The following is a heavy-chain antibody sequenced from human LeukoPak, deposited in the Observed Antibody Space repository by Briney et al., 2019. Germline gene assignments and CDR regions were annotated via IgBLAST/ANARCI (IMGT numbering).Heavy chain of an antibody. CDR1: GYTFTSYG. CDR3: ARSFLGWFGELLRPSDY. CDR2: ISAYNGNT. J-gene: IGHJ4*02. Sequence: ASVKVSCKASGYTFTSYGISWVRQAPGQGLEWTGWISAYNGNTNYAQKLQGRVTMTTDTSTSTAYMELRSLRSDDMAVYYCARSFLGWFGELLRPSDYWGQGTLVTVSS. D-gene: IGHD3-10*01. V-gene: IGHV1-18*03.